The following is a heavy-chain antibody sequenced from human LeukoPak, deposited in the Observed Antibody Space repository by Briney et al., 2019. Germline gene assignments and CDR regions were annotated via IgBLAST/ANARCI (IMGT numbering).Heavy chain of an antibody. V-gene: IGHV3-53*01. D-gene: IGHD3-22*01. Sequence: GESLKISCAASGFTVSSNYMSWVRQAPGKGLEWVSVIYSGGSTYYADSVKGRFTISRDNSKNTLYLQMNSLRAEDTAVYYCARVAPPYYYDSSGYFDYWGQGTLVTVSS. J-gene: IGHJ4*02. CDR1: GFTVSSNY. CDR2: IYSGGST. CDR3: ARVAPPYYYDSSGYFDY.